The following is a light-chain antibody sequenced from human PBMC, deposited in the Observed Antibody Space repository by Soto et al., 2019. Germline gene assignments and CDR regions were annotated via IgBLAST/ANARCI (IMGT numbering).Light chain of an antibody. CDR1: QNVRSY. J-gene: IGKJ5*01. CDR3: QQRTNWPTST. Sequence: EIVLKQSPATLSLSPWERATLSCRASQNVRSYLAWYQQKPGQAPRLLIHDASSRATGIPDRFSGSGSGTDFTLTISSLEPEDSAVYYCQQRTNWPTSTFGQGTRLEIK. CDR2: DAS. V-gene: IGKV3-11*01.